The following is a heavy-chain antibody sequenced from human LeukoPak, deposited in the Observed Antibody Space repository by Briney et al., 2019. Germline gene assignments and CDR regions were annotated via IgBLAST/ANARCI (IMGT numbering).Heavy chain of an antibody. CDR3: AKGSKRWKTYYYESGSYYFEY. J-gene: IGHJ4*02. D-gene: IGHD3-10*01. V-gene: IGHV3-11*04. Sequence: GGSLRLSCAASGFTFSDNYMSWIRQAPGKGLEWVSYISSSGSIYYADSVKGRFTISRDNSKNTLYLQMNSLRAEDTAVYYCAKGSKRWKTYYYESGSYYFEYWGQGTLVTVSS. CDR1: GFTFSDNY. CDR2: ISSSGSI.